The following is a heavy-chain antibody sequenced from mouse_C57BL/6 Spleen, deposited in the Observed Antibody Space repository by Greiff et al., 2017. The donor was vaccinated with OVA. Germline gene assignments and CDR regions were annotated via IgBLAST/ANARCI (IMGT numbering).Heavy chain of an antibody. V-gene: IGHV1-61*01. CDR2: IYPSDSET. J-gene: IGHJ2*01. D-gene: IGHD3-1*01. CDR3: ARSGEYYFDY. Sequence: QVQLQQPGAELVRPGSSVKLSCKASCYTFTRYWMDWVKQRPGQGLEWIGNIYPSDSETHYNQKFKDKATLTVDKSSSTAYMQHSSLTSEDSAVYYCARSGEYYFDYWGQGTTLTVSA. CDR1: CYTFTRYW.